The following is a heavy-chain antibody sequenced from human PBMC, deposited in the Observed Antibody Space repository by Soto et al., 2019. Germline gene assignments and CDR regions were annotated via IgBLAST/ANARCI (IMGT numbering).Heavy chain of an antibody. J-gene: IGHJ4*02. CDR1: GGTFSSYT. CDR3: ARDPHGAAAGNGVDY. D-gene: IGHD6-13*01. V-gene: IGHV1-69*08. CDR2: IIPILGIA. Sequence: QVQLVQSGAEVKKPGSSVKVSCKASGGTFSSYTISWVRQAPGQGLEWMGRIIPILGIANYAQKFQGRVTITADKSTSTAYMELSSLRSEDTAVYYCARDPHGAAAGNGVDYWGQGTLVTVSS.